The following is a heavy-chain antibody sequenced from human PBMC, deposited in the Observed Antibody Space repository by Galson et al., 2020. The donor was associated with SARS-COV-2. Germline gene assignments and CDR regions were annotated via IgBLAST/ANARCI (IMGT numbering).Heavy chain of an antibody. CDR2: INPNSGGT. CDR3: AREGGVGWLRLVDY. D-gene: IGHD5-12*01. V-gene: IGHV1-2*02. CDR1: GYTFTGYY. Sequence: ASVKVSCKASGYTFTGYYMHWVRQAPGQGLEWMGWINPNSGGTNYAQKFQGRVTMTRDTSISTAYMELSRLRSDDTAVYYCAREGGVGWLRLVDYWGQGTLVTVSS. J-gene: IGHJ4*02.